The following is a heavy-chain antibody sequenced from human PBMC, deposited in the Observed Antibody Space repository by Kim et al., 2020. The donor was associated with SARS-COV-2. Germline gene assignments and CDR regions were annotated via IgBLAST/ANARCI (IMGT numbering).Heavy chain of an antibody. CDR3: ARGGYCTNGVCYTNWFDP. CDR2: IGTAGDT. J-gene: IGHJ5*02. V-gene: IGHV3-13*01. Sequence: GGSLRLSCAASGFTFSSYDMHWVRQATGKGLEWVSAIGTAGDTYYPGSVKGRFTISRENAKNSLYLQMNSLRAGDTAVYYCARGGYCTNGVCYTNWFDPWGQGTLVTVSS. CDR1: GFTFSSYD. D-gene: IGHD2-8*01.